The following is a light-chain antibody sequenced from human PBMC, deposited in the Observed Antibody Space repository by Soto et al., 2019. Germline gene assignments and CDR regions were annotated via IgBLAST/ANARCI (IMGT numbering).Light chain of an antibody. CDR1: SGDVGGFNY. CDR3: ASYTTSSTDV. V-gene: IGLV2-14*03. CDR2: DVS. J-gene: IGLJ1*01. Sequence: QSALTQPASVSGSPGQSIAISCTGTSGDVGGFNYVSWYQQHPGKATKFMICDVSSRPSGVSDRFSGSKSGNTASLTISGLQAEDEADYYCASYTTSSTDVFGTGTKVTVL.